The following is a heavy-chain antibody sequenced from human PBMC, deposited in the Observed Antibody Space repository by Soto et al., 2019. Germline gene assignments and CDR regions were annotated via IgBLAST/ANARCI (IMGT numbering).Heavy chain of an antibody. J-gene: IGHJ5*02. CDR1: GYTFTSYY. CDR3: ARVKAAAAEGDNWFDP. Sequence: ASVKVSCKASGYTFTSYYMHWVRQAPGQGLEWMGIINPSGGSTSYAQKFQGRVTMTRDTSTSTVYMELSSLRSEDTAVYYCARVKAAAAEGDNWFDPWGQGTLVTVSS. CDR2: INPSGGST. D-gene: IGHD6-13*01. V-gene: IGHV1-46*01.